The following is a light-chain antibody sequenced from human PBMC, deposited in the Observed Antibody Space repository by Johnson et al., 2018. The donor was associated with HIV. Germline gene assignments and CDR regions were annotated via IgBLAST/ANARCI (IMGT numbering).Light chain of an antibody. J-gene: IGLJ1*01. CDR3: GTWDSSLSAYV. V-gene: IGLV1-51*01. Sequence: QSMLTQPPSVSAAPGQKVTISCSGSSSNIGNNYVSWYQQLPGTAPKLLIYDNNKRPSGIPDRFSGSKSGTSATLGITGLQTGDEADYYGGTWDSSLSAYVFGTGTKVTVL. CDR1: SSNIGNNY. CDR2: DNN.